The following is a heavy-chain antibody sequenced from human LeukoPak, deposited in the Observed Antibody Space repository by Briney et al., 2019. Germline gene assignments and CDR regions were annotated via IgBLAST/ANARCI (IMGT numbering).Heavy chain of an antibody. J-gene: IGHJ4*02. CDR2: ISGSGGST. V-gene: IGHV3-23*01. CDR3: AKAHAYVWGSYRYSTFDY. D-gene: IGHD3-16*02. Sequence: GGSLRLSCAASGFTFSSYAMSWVRQAPGKGLEWVSAISGSGGSTNYADSVKGRFTISRDNAKNTLYLQMNSLRAEDTAVYYCAKAHAYVWGSYRYSTFDYWGQGTLVTVSS. CDR1: GFTFSSYA.